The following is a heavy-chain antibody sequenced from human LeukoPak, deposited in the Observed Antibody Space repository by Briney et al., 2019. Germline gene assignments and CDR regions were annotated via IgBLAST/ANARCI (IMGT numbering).Heavy chain of an antibody. V-gene: IGHV3-7*01. J-gene: IGHJ4*02. CDR1: GGSFSGYY. CDR2: TKQDGSEK. D-gene: IGHD3-22*01. CDR3: ARVLDSSSRYQAFPY. Sequence: TSETLSLTCAVYGGSFSGYYWSWIRQPPGKGLEWVANTKQDGSEKYYVDSVKGRFTIFRDNAKNSLYLQMNSLGAEDTAVYYCARVLDSSSRYQAFPYWGQGTLVTVSS.